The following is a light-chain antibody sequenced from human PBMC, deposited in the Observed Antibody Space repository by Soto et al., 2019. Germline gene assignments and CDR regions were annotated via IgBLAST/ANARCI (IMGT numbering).Light chain of an antibody. Sequence: QSALTQPASVSGSPGQSITISCTGTSSDVGSYNLVSWHQQHPGKAPKLMIYEGSKRPSGVSHRFSGSKSGNTASLTISGLQAEDEADYYCCSYAVGSTLVFGGGTKLTGL. V-gene: IGLV2-23*01. CDR2: EGS. CDR1: SSDVGSYNL. J-gene: IGLJ2*01. CDR3: CSYAVGSTLV.